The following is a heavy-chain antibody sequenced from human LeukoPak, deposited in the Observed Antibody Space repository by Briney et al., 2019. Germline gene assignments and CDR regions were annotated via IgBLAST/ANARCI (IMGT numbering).Heavy chain of an antibody. V-gene: IGHV1-69*05. D-gene: IGHD1-7*01. CDR3: ARGDWNYREGSRTIDY. Sequence: SVKVSRKASGGTFNSFAISWVRRAPGQGLEWMGRIIPIFGTQNYAQKFQGRVTFTTDESTSTAHMELSSLRSEDTAVYYCARGDWNYREGSRTIDYWGQGTLVTVSS. J-gene: IGHJ4*02. CDR1: GGTFNSFA. CDR2: IIPIFGTQ.